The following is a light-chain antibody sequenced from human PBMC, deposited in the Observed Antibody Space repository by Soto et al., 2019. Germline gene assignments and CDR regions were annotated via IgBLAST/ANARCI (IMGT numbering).Light chain of an antibody. CDR2: RAS. Sequence: EIVLTQSPGTLSLSPGERDTLSCRASQSVSSSYLAWYLQKPGQAPRLLVHRASSRATGIPDRFSSSGSGTDFTLTSSRLEPEDFAVYYCQQYGSSPRTFGQGTKVESK. CDR1: QSVSSSY. J-gene: IGKJ1*01. CDR3: QQYGSSPRT. V-gene: IGKV3-20*01.